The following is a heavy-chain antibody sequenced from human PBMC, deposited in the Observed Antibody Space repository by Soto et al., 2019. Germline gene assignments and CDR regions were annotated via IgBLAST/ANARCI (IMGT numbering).Heavy chain of an antibody. D-gene: IGHD2-15*01. CDR2: VSHSGIT. V-gene: IGHV4-34*01. CDR3: APYGGTTIWYFDL. Sequence: QVQLQQWGAGLLKPSETLSLTCAVYGGSFSGYYWTWVRHSPGKGLEWIGEVSHSGITNYNPSLRTPVTIRLDTSKKQFSAELPPVTAADTGVYYCAPYGGTTIWYFDLWCRGTMVTVSS. J-gene: IGHJ2*01. CDR1: GGSFSGYY.